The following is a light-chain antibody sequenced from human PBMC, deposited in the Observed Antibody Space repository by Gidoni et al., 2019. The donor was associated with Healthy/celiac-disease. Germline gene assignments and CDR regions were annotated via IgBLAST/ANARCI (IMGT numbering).Light chain of an antibody. J-gene: IGKJ1*01. CDR1: QGISIY. Sequence: DIQMTQSPSSLSASVGDRVTITCRASQGISIYLAWYQQKPGKVPKLLIYAASTLQSVVPSRFSGSGSGTDFTLTIRSLQPEDVATYYCQKYNSAPRTFGQGTKVEIK. CDR3: QKYNSAPRT. CDR2: AAS. V-gene: IGKV1-27*01.